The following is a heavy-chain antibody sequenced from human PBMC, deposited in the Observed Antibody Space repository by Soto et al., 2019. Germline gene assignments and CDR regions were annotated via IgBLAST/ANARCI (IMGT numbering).Heavy chain of an antibody. CDR3: ASAVTHERYFDY. CDR1: GFTVSGNY. D-gene: IGHD4-17*01. Sequence: EVQLLESGGGLVQPGGSLRLSCAASGFTVSGNYMTWVRQAPGKGLEWVSAMYSVGTTYYADSVKGRFTISRDNSKNTLYLQMNSLRAEDTAVYYCASAVTHERYFDYWGQGILVTVSS. J-gene: IGHJ4*02. V-gene: IGHV3-66*01. CDR2: MYSVGTT.